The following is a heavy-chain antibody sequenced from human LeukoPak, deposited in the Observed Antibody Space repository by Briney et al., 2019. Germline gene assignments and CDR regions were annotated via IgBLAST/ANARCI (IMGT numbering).Heavy chain of an antibody. CDR2: IYGGGTDT. D-gene: IGHD5-24*01. CDR1: GYSFTTYW. Sequence: GESLKISCKGSGYSFTTYWIGWVRQMPGIGLEWMGFIYGGGTDTRYSPSFQGQVTISIDKSINTAYLQWSSLKASDTSIYYCARTGDGKYYFDYWGQGTLVTVSS. V-gene: IGHV5-51*01. J-gene: IGHJ4*02. CDR3: ARTGDGKYYFDY.